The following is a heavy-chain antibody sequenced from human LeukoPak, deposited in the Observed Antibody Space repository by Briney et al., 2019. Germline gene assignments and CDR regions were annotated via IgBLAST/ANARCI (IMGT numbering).Heavy chain of an antibody. CDR1: GFTFSSYG. D-gene: IGHD5-12*01. CDR2: ISGSGGRT. CDR3: ARGYEPGKIAYYYYMDV. V-gene: IGHV3-23*01. J-gene: IGHJ6*03. Sequence: GGTLRLSCAASGFTFSSYGMSWVRQAPGKGLEWVSGISGSGGRTYFADSVKGRFTISRDNSKNTLYLQMNSLRAEDTAVHYCARGYEPGKIAYYYYMDVWGKGTTVTISS.